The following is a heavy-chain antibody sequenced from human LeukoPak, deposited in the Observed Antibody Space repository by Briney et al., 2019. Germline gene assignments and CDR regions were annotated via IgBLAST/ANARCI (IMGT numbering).Heavy chain of an antibody. J-gene: IGHJ4*02. CDR3: ARHDEAYVWFGGGESFDY. CDR2: IYYSGST. D-gene: IGHD3-10*01. V-gene: IGHV4-39*01. CDR1: GGSISSSSYY. Sequence: RTSETLSLTCTVSGGSISSSSYYWGWIRQPPGKGLEWIGSIYYSGSTYYNPSLKSRVTISVDTSKNQFSLKLSSVTAADTAVYYCARHDEAYVWFGGGESFDYWGQGTLVTVSS.